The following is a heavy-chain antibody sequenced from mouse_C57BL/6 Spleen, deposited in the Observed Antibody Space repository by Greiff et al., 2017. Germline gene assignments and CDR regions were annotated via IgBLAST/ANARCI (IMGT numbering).Heavy chain of an antibody. D-gene: IGHD2-1*01. CDR3: ARGDGNYGFAWFAY. Sequence: QVQLQQSGTELVKPGASVKLSCKASGYTFTSYWMHWVKQRPGQGLEWIGNINPSNGGTNYNEKFKSKATLTVDKSSSTAYMQLSSLTSEDSAVYYCARGDGNYGFAWFAYWGQGTLVTVSA. CDR1: GYTFTSYW. V-gene: IGHV1-53*01. CDR2: INPSNGGT. J-gene: IGHJ3*01.